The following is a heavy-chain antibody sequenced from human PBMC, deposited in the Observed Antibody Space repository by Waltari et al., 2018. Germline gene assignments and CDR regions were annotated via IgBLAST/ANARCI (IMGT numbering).Heavy chain of an antibody. D-gene: IGHD2-15*01. CDR3: ARDSRRGVVVRAF. J-gene: IGHJ4*02. Sequence: HWVRQAPGKGLEWVALISHDGSNRYYADSVKGRFTISRDDSQSTLYLQMDSLNSDDTGVYYCARDSRRGVVVRAFWGQGTLVTVSS. V-gene: IGHV3-30-3*01. CDR2: ISHDGSNR.